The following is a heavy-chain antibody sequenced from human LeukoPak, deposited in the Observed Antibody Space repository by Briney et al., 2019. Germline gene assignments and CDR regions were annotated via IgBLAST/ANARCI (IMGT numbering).Heavy chain of an antibody. D-gene: IGHD6-19*01. CDR1: GFTFSSYW. Sequence: GGSLRLSCAASGFTFSSYWMHWVRQAPGKGLEWVSLISWDGGSTYYADSVKGRFTISRDNSKNSLYLQMNSLRAEDTALYYCAKEASFPLAGIDYWGQGTLVTVSS. CDR3: AKEASFPLAGIDY. V-gene: IGHV3-43D*03. CDR2: ISWDGGST. J-gene: IGHJ4*02.